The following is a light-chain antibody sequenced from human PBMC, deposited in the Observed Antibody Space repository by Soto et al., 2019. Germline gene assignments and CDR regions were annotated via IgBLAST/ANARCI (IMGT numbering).Light chain of an antibody. CDR2: GAS. V-gene: IGKV3-20*01. CDR3: QQYGSSLFT. CDR1: QSVSSSY. J-gene: IGKJ3*01. Sequence: EGALTQSPGTLSLSPGERATLSCRASQSVSSSYLAWYQQKPGQAPRLLIYGASSRATGIPDRFSGSGSGTDFTLTISRLEPEDFAVYYFQQYGSSLFTFGPGTKVDIK.